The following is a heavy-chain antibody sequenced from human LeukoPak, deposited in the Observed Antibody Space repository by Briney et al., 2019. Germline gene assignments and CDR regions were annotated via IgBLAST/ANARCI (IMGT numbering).Heavy chain of an antibody. D-gene: IGHD6-13*01. CDR1: GFTFSSYA. CDR3: AKDVAAAGIFDY. Sequence: PGGSLRLSYAASGFTFSSYAMSWVRQAPGKGLEWVSAISGSGGSTYYADSVKGRFTISRGNSKNTLYLQMNSLRAEDTAVYYCAKDVAAAGIFDYWGQGTLVTVSS. J-gene: IGHJ4*02. CDR2: ISGSGGST. V-gene: IGHV3-23*01.